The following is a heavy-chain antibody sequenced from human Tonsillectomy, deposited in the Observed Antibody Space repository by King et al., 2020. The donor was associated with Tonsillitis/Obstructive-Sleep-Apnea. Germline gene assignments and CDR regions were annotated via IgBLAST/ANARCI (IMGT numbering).Heavy chain of an antibody. D-gene: IGHD3-3*01. Sequence: VQLQQWGAGLLKPSETLSLTCAAYGGSFSGYCWSWIRQPPGKGLEWIGEINHSGSSNYNPSLKSRVTISVDTSKNQFSLRLSSVTAADTAVYYCAIYDFWSDYYTFDIWGQGTMVTVSS. CDR1: GGSFSGYC. V-gene: IGHV4-34*01. CDR3: AIYDFWSDYYTFDI. J-gene: IGHJ3*02. CDR2: INHSGSS.